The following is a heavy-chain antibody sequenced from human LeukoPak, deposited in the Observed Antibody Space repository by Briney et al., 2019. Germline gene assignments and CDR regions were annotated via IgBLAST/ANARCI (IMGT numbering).Heavy chain of an antibody. V-gene: IGHV3-9*01. J-gene: IGHJ4*02. D-gene: IGHD1-26*01. CDR1: GFTVDDYA. Sequence: GGSLRLSCAASGFTVDDYAMHWVRQAPGKGLEWVSGISWNSDSIGYADSVKGRFTISRDNAKNSLYLQMNSLRAEDTALYYCAKDKGIYSGSYTGYFDYWGQGTLVTVSS. CDR3: AKDKGIYSGSYTGYFDY. CDR2: ISWNSDSI.